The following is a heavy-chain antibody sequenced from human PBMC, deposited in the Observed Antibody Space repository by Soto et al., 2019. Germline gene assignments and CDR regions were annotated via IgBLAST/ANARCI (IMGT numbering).Heavy chain of an antibody. V-gene: IGHV3-33*01. CDR1: GFTFSNYG. Sequence: QVQLVESGGGVVQPGRSLRLSCAASGFTFSNYGMHWVRQAPGRGLEWVAVIWYDGSNKYYADSVKGRFTISRDNSKNTLYLQMNSLRAEDKAVYYCAPDGSGVGYGDYSTLDYWGQGTLVTVSS. J-gene: IGHJ4*02. CDR2: IWYDGSNK. D-gene: IGHD4-17*01. CDR3: APDGSGVGYGDYSTLDY.